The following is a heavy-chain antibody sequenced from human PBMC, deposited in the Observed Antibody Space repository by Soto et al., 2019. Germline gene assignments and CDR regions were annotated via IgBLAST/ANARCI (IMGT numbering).Heavy chain of an antibody. CDR1: GGTFSSYS. Sequence: QVQLVQSGAEVKTPGSSVKVSCKASGGTFSSYSINWVRQAPGQGLEWMGRLIPMFGTTDYAQRFQGRVTCTGDASTSTASMEVTILTSEDTAVYYCARAVVLTFTRFYDMDVWGQGTTVTVSS. D-gene: IGHD3-9*01. J-gene: IGHJ6*02. CDR3: ARAVVLTFTRFYDMDV. CDR2: LIPMFGTT. V-gene: IGHV1-69*18.